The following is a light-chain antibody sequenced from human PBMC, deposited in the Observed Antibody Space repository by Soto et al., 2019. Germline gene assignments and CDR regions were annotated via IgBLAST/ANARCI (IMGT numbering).Light chain of an antibody. Sequence: EIVMTQSPATLSVSPGERATLSCRASQSVSSYLAWYQQKPGLTPRLLIYDASTRATGIPDRFSGSGSGTDVTLTISSLQSADFAVYYCQQYSNWPPLYTFGRGTKLEIK. CDR3: QQYSNWPPLYT. J-gene: IGKJ2*01. CDR2: DAS. CDR1: QSVSSY. V-gene: IGKV3-15*01.